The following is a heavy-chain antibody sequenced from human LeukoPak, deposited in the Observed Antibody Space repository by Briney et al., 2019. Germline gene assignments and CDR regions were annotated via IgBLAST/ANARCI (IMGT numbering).Heavy chain of an antibody. Sequence: SSETLSLTCTVSGGSISSGDYYWSWIRQPPGKGLEWIGYIYYSGSTYYNPSLKSRVTISVDTSKNQFSLKLSSVTAADTAVYYCAREDYDSSGFDYWGQGTLVTVSS. J-gene: IGHJ4*02. V-gene: IGHV4-30-4*01. CDR2: IYYSGST. D-gene: IGHD3-22*01. CDR1: GGSISSGDYY. CDR3: AREDYDSSGFDY.